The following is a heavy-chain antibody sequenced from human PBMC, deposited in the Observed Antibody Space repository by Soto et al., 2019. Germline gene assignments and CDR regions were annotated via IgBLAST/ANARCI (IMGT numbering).Heavy chain of an antibody. CDR3: AREAIVVVPAARSQKNTYYYYYGMDV. Sequence: QVQLVESGGGVVQPGRSLRLSCAASGFTFSSYAMHWVRQAPGKGLEWVAVISYDGSNKYYADSVKGRFTISRDNSKKTVFLHMNSLRAEETAVYYCAREAIVVVPAARSQKNTYYYYYGMDVWGQGTTVTVSS. CDR2: ISYDGSNK. D-gene: IGHD2-2*01. J-gene: IGHJ6*02. V-gene: IGHV3-30-3*01. CDR1: GFTFSSYA.